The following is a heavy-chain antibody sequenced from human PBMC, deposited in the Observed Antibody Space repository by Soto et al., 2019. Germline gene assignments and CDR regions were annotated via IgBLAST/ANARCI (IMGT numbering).Heavy chain of an antibody. CDR2: ISHDGSEK. D-gene: IGHD3-3*01. J-gene: IGHJ5*02. CDR3: AKLVGGVKAIGAPGDWLDP. Sequence: QVQLVESGGGVVQPGDSLRLSCAASGFMFSGYGMHWIRQAPGKGLEWVAVISHDGSEKYYGDSVKGRCTVSRDNSNNTVCLESDSLRAEDTAVYYCAKLVGGVKAIGAPGDWLDPWGQGTLVTVSS. V-gene: IGHV3-30*18. CDR1: GFMFSGYG.